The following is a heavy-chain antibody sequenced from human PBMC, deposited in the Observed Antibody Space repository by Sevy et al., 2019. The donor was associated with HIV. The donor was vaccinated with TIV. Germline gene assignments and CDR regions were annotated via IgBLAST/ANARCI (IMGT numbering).Heavy chain of an antibody. CDR3: ARHGASWGRPYYYYYMDV. V-gene: IGHV4-39*01. D-gene: IGHD3-16*01. Sequence: SETLSLTCTVSGGSISSSSYYWGWIRQPPGKGLEWIGSIYYSGSTYYNPSLKSRVTISVDTSKNQFSLKLSSVTAADTAVYYCARHGASWGRPYYYYYMDVWGKGTTVTVSS. CDR2: IYYSGST. CDR1: GGSISSSSYY. J-gene: IGHJ6*03.